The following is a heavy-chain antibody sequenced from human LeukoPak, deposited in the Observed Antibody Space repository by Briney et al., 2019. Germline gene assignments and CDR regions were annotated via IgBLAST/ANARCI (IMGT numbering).Heavy chain of an antibody. CDR3: ASGYDSSGYYYHY. J-gene: IGHJ4*02. D-gene: IGHD3-22*01. Sequence: SETLSLTCTVSGGSISSSSYYWGWIRQPPGKGLEWIGSIYYGGSTYYNPSLKSRVTISVDTSKNQFSLKLSSVTAADTAVYYCASGYDSSGYYYHYWGQGTLVTVSS. V-gene: IGHV4-39*01. CDR2: IYYGGST. CDR1: GGSISSSSYY.